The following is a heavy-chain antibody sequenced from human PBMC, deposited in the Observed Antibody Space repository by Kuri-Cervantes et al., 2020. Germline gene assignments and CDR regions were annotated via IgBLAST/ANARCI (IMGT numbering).Heavy chain of an antibody. V-gene: IGHV3-30*03. CDR2: ISYDGSNK. J-gene: IGHJ6*03. CDR3: ARVVAATPYYYYYMDV. CDR1: GFTFSSYG. Sequence: LSLTCAASGFTFSSYGMHWVRQAPGKGLEWVAVISYDGSNKYYAGSVKGRFTISRDNSKNTLYLQMNSLRAEDTAVYYCARVVAATPYYYYYMDVWGKGTTVTVSS. D-gene: IGHD2-15*01.